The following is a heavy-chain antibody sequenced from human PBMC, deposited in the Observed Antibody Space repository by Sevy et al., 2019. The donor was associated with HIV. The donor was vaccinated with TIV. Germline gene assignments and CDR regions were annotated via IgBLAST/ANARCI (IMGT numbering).Heavy chain of an antibody. J-gene: IGHJ3*02. Sequence: GGSLRLSCAASGFTFSSYSMNWVRQAPGKGLEWVSSISSSSSYIYYADSVKGRFTISRDNAKNSLYLQMNSLRAEDTAVYYCARQLPINRWGPFDIWGRGTMVTVSS. CDR2: ISSSSSYI. V-gene: IGHV3-21*01. CDR1: GFTFSSYS. D-gene: IGHD1-1*01. CDR3: ARQLPINRWGPFDI.